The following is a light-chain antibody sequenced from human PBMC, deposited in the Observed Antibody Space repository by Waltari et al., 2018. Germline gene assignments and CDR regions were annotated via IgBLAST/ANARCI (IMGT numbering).Light chain of an antibody. Sequence: QSALTQPPSASGSPGQSVTISCTGTSSDIGGYNFVSWYQHHPGRAPKLLIYDVSRRPSGVPYRFSGSKSGNTASLTVSGLQAEDEGDYYCSSYAGSNNILFGGGTKVTVL. J-gene: IGLJ2*01. V-gene: IGLV2-8*01. CDR3: SSYAGSNNIL. CDR2: DVS. CDR1: SSDIGGYNF.